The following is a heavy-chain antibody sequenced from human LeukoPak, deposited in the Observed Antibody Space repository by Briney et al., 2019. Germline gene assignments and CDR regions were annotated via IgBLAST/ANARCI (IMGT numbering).Heavy chain of an antibody. Sequence: GASVKVSCKASGYTFTGYYMHWVRQAPGQGLEWMGWINPNSGGTNYAQKFQGRVTMTRDTSISTAYMELSRLRSDDTAVYYCARGGSSSWLPMGVAGWGQGTLVTVSS. J-gene: IGHJ4*02. CDR3: ARGGSSSWLPMGVAG. D-gene: IGHD6-13*01. V-gene: IGHV1-2*02. CDR1: GYTFTGYY. CDR2: INPNSGGT.